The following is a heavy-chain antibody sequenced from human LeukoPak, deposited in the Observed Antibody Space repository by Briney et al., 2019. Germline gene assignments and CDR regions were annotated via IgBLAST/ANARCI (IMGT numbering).Heavy chain of an antibody. V-gene: IGHV1-8*01. CDR2: MNPNSGNT. CDR3: ARGHYYGSLFPDY. Sequence: SVKVSCKASGYTFTSYDINWVRQATGHALEWMGWMNPNSGNTGYAQKFQGRVTMTRNTSISTAYMELSSLRSEDTAVYYCARGHYYGSLFPDYWGQGTLVTVSS. CDR1: GYTFTSYD. D-gene: IGHD3-10*01. J-gene: IGHJ4*02.